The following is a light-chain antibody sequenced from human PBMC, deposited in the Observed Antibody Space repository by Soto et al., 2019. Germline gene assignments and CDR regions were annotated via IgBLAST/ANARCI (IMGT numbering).Light chain of an antibody. CDR3: QQYGSSPPRT. CDR2: GAS. Sequence: EIVLTQSPGILSFSPGERSTLSCRSSQSVSNDFLAWYQQKPGQAPRLLIYGASTRATDVPDRFSGSGSGADFTLSISRLEPEDFAVYYCQQYGSSPPRTFGQGTKVE. CDR1: QSVSNDF. J-gene: IGKJ1*01. V-gene: IGKV3-20*01.